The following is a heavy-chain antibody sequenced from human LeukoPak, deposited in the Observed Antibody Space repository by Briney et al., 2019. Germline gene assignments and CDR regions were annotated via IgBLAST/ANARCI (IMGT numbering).Heavy chain of an antibody. CDR2: IYYSGST. J-gene: IGHJ4*02. D-gene: IGHD3-10*01. CDR3: ARLMVRGVIFDY. CDR1: GGSISSSSYY. Sequence: ASETLSLTCTVSGGSISSSSYYWGWIRQPPGKGLEWIGSIYYSGSTYYNPSLKSRVTLSVDTSKNQFSLKLSSVTAADTAVYYCARLMVRGVIFDYWGQGTLVTVSS. V-gene: IGHV4-39*01.